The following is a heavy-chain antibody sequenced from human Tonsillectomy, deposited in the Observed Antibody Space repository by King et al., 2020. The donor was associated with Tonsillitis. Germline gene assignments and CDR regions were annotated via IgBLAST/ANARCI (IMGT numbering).Heavy chain of an antibody. CDR3: ARVPRHSGYDLGGMDV. D-gene: IGHD5-12*01. J-gene: IGHJ6*02. CDR2: IYYSWST. Sequence: QLQESGPGLVKPSQTLSLTCTVSGGSISSDDYYWSWIRQPPGKGLEWIGYIYYSWSTYYNPSLKRRVTISVDTSKNPFSLKLSSVTAADTAVYSCARVPRHSGYDLGGMDVWGQGTTVTVSS. CDR1: GGSISSDDYY. V-gene: IGHV4-30-4*01.